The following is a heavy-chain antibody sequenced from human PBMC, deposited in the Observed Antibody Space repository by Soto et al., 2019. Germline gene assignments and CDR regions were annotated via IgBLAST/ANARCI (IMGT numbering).Heavy chain of an antibody. CDR3: ASQLLLIGSFDC. CDR2: ISYDGSNK. J-gene: IGHJ4*02. D-gene: IGHD3-9*01. V-gene: IGHV3-30-3*01. Sequence: QVQLVESGGGVVQPGGSLRLSCAASGFTFNNYDVHWVRQAPGKGLEWVAIISYDGSNKYYADSVKGRSTIYRDNAKCTLYLLMNSLRAEDRAVYYCASQLLLIGSFDCLGQGSLVAFAS. CDR1: GFTFNNYD.